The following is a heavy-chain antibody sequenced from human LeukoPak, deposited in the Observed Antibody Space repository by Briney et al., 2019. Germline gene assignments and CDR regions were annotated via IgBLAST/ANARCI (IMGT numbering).Heavy chain of an antibody. D-gene: IGHD6-13*01. V-gene: IGHV3-23*01. CDR1: GFTFSSYA. CDR3: AKDIKEQQAYYYYYGMDV. CDR2: ISGSGGST. J-gene: IGHJ6*02. Sequence: PGGSLRLSCAASGFTFSSYAMSWVRQAPGKGLEWVSAISGSGGSTYYADSVKGRFTISRDNSKNTLYLQMNSLRAEDTAVYYCAKDIKEQQAYYYYYGMDVWGQGTTVTVSS.